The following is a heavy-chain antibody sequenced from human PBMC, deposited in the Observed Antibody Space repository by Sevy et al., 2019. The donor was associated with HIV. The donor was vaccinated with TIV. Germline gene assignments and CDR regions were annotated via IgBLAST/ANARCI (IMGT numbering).Heavy chain of an antibody. D-gene: IGHD1-7*01. CDR2: ISGSGGDT. CDR1: GFIFSSYA. CDR3: XXXXXXXXXTPTPELN. J-gene: IGHJ4*02. V-gene: IGHV3-23*01. Sequence: GGSLRLSCAASGFIFSSYAMSWVRQSPGKGLEWVSSISGSGGDTYYADSVKGRFSVSRDNSKNTLYMQMNSLRAEDXXXXXXXXXXXXXXXTPTPELNWGQGTLVTVSS.